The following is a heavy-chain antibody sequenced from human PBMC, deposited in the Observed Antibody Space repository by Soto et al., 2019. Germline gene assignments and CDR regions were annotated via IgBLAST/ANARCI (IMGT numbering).Heavy chain of an antibody. V-gene: IGHV3-30-3*01. J-gene: IGHJ6*02. D-gene: IGHD4-17*01. Sequence: SGGSLRLSCAASGFTFSSYAMHWVRQAPGKGLEWVAVISYDGSNKYYADSVKGRFTISRDNSKNTLYLQMNSLRAEDTAVYYCARDRDYGGPEYYYYGMDVWGQGTTVTVSS. CDR1: GFTFSSYA. CDR2: ISYDGSNK. CDR3: ARDRDYGGPEYYYYGMDV.